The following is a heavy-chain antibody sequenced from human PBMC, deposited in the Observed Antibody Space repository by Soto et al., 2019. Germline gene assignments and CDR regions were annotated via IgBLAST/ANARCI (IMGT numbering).Heavy chain of an antibody. CDR2: IYYSGST. D-gene: IGHD3-22*01. CDR3: ARGSYYYDSSGYFHY. V-gene: IGHV4-30-4*01. Sequence: SETLSLTCTVSGGSISSGDYYWSWIRQPPGKGLEWIGYIYYSGSTYYNPSLKSRVTISVDTSKNQFSLKLSSVTAADTAVYYCARGSYYYDSSGYFHYWGQGLLVTVSS. J-gene: IGHJ4*02. CDR1: GGSISSGDYY.